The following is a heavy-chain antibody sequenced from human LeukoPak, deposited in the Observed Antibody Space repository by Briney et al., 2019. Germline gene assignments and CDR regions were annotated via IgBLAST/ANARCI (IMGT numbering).Heavy chain of an antibody. D-gene: IGHD2-21*02. J-gene: IGHJ4*02. CDR2: ISSSGSTI. CDR3: ARDSFDWGGDCYYYNFDF. V-gene: IGHV3-11*01. CDR1: GFTFRDYY. Sequence: GGSLRLSCAASGFTFRDYYMSWIRQAPGKGLEWVSNISSSGSTIYYADSVKGRFTISRDNAKNSLYLQMNSLRAEDTAVYYCARDSFDWGGDCYYYNFDFWGQGTLVTVSS.